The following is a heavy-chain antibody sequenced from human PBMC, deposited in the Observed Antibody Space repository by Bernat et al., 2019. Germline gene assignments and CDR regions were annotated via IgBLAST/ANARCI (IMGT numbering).Heavy chain of an antibody. CDR1: GGSFSGYY. J-gene: IGHJ4*02. CDR3: RGYEEYSGQAGDYRYFDY. D-gene: IGHD5-12*01. Sequence: QVQLQQWGAGLLKPSETLSLTCAVYGGSFSGYYWSWIRQPPGKGLEWIGEINNSGSTNYNPSLKSRVTISVDTSKNQFSLKLRSVTAADTAVYYCRGYEEYSGQAGDYRYFDYWGQGTLVTVSS. CDR2: INNSGST. V-gene: IGHV4-34*01.